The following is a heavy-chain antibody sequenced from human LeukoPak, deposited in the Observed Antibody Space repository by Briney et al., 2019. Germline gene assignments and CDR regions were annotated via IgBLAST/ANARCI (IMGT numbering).Heavy chain of an antibody. CDR1: DDSISTYD. CDR2: IYNSGST. V-gene: IGHV4-59*08. J-gene: IGHJ4*02. D-gene: IGHD2-15*01. CDR3: ARHTLVAASSFDC. Sequence: SETLSLTGAVSDDSISTYDWSWIRQPPGKELEWIGYIYNSGSTNYNPSLKGRVTISVDTSKNQFSLKLSSVTAADTAVYYCARHTLVAASSFDCWGQGTLVTVSS.